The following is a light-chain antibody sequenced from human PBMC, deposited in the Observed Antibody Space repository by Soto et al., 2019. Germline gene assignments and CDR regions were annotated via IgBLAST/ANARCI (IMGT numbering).Light chain of an antibody. V-gene: IGLV4-69*01. CDR3: KTWGTGSHRA. Sequence: QPVLTQSPSASASLGASVTLTCTLSSGHSSYAIAWHQQQPEKGPRYLMKLNSDGSHSKGDGIPDRFSGSSSGAERYLTISGLQAEDEADYYCKTWGTGSHRAFGGGTKLTVL. J-gene: IGLJ3*02. CDR2: LNSDGSH. CDR1: SGHSSYA.